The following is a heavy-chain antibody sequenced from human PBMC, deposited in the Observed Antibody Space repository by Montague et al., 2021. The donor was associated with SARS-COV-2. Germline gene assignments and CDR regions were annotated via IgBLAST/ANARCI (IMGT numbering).Heavy chain of an antibody. CDR3: ASAPIYRSSWYAYFDY. V-gene: IGHV4-59*01. CDR2: INYSGST. D-gene: IGHD6-13*01. Sequence: SETLSLSCTVSGDSMNNYYWSWIRQPPGKGLEWVGYINYSGSTHYNPTLQIRVTLSKYTYKNQFSLRLTSVTAADTAMYFCASAPIYRSSWYAYFDYWGRGTLVTVSS. J-gene: IGHJ4*02. CDR1: GDSMNNYY.